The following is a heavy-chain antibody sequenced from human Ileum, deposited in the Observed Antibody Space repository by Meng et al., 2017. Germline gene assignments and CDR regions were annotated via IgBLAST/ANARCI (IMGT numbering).Heavy chain of an antibody. V-gene: IGHV1-8*01. CDR3: ARAYYDYVWGSYRKQYYFDY. CDR1: GYTFTSYD. J-gene: IGHJ4*02. D-gene: IGHD3-16*02. Sequence: ASVKVSCKASGYTFTSYDINWVRQATGQGLEWMGWMNPNSGNTGYAQKFQGRVTMTRNTSISTAYMELSSLRSEDTAVYYCARAYYDYVWGSYRKQYYFDYWGRGTLVTVSS. CDR2: MNPNSGNT.